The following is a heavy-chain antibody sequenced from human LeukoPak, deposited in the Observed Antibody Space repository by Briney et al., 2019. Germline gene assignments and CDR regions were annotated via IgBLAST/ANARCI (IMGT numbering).Heavy chain of an antibody. V-gene: IGHV3-30-3*01. CDR3: ARADCSGGICYLTGMGNWFDP. CDR2: ISYDGSNK. D-gene: IGHD2-15*01. CDR1: GFTFSSYA. J-gene: IGHJ5*02. Sequence: GGSLRLSCAASGFTFSSYAMHWVRQAPGKGLEWVAVISYDGSNKYYADSVKGRFTISRDNSKNTLYLQMNSLRAEDTAVYYCARADCSGGICYLTGMGNWFDPWGQGTLVTVSS.